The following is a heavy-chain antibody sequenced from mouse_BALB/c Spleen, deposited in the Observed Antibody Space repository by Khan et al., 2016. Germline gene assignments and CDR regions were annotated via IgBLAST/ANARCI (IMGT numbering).Heavy chain of an antibody. CDR3: ARRAMDY. CDR1: GYAFSSYW. V-gene: IGHV1-80*01. Sequence: QVQLKQSGAELVRPGSTVKISCKASGYAFSSYWMTWVKQRPGQGLEWIGQIYPGDGDTNYNGKFKGKATLTADKSSSTAYMQLSSLISEDAAVEFCARRAMDYWGQGTSVTGSS. CDR2: IYPGDGDT. J-gene: IGHJ4*01.